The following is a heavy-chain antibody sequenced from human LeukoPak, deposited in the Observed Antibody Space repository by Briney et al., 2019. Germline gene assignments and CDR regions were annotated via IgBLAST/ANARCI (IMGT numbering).Heavy chain of an antibody. V-gene: IGHV5-51*01. D-gene: IGHD5-24*01. CDR1: GYSFPHYW. Sequence: GESLKISCKGSGYSFPHYWIGWVRQMPGKGLEWMGIISGGNSDTTYSPSFQGQVTISADKSITTAYLQWSSLKASDTAMYYCARSPGDGYRDGVDDLWGQGTMVTVSS. CDR2: ISGGNSDT. CDR3: ARSPGDGYRDGVDDL. J-gene: IGHJ3*01.